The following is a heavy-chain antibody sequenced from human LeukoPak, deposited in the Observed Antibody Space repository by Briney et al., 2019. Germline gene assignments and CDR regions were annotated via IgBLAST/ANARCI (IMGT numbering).Heavy chain of an antibody. CDR2: ISSSSSYI. CDR3: ARLGWAVAGRLEFEY. CDR1: GFTFSSYS. D-gene: IGHD6-19*01. Sequence: GGSLRLSCAASGFTFSSYSMNWVRQAPGKGLEWVSSISSSSSYIYYADSVKGRFTISRGNAKNSLYLQMNSLRAEDTAVYYCARLGWAVAGRLEFEYWGQGTLVTVSS. V-gene: IGHV3-21*01. J-gene: IGHJ4*02.